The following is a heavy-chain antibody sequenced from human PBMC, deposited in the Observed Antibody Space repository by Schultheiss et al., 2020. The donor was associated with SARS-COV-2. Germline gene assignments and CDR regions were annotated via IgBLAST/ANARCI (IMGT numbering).Heavy chain of an antibody. CDR3: AREPGVVVPAAHGAFDI. V-gene: IGHV3-30*03. CDR1: GLTLKNYG. J-gene: IGHJ3*02. CDR2: ISYDGSNK. Sequence: GGSLRLSCAASGLTLKNYGMSWVRQAPGKGLEWVAVISYDGSNKYYADSVKGRFTISRDNSKNTLYLQMNSLRAEDTAVYYCAREPGVVVPAAHGAFDIWGQGTMVTVSS. D-gene: IGHD2-2*01.